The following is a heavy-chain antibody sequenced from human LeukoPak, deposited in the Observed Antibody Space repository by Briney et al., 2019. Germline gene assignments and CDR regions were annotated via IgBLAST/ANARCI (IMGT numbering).Heavy chain of an antibody. J-gene: IGHJ4*02. CDR1: GFTFSDYY. D-gene: IGHD3-3*01. CDR2: ISSSGSTI. Sequence: PGGSLSLSCAASGFTFSDYYMSWIRQAPGKGLEWVSYISSSGSTIYYADSVKGRFTISRDNAKNSLYLQMNSLRAEDTAVYYCARDRGYDFWSGYLFDYWGQGTLVTVSS. CDR3: ARDRGYDFWSGYLFDY. V-gene: IGHV3-11*01.